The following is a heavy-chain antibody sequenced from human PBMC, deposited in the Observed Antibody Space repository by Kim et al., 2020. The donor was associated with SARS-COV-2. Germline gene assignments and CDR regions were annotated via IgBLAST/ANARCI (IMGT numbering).Heavy chain of an antibody. Sequence: ASVKVSCKASGYTFTSYGISWVRQAPGQGLEWMGWISAYNGNTNYAQKLQGRVTMTTGTSTSTAYMELRSLRSDDTAVYYCARSPLWFGELLPYYYYMDVWGKGTTVTVSS. CDR2: ISAYNGNT. CDR1: GYTFTSYG. D-gene: IGHD3-10*01. V-gene: IGHV1-18*01. J-gene: IGHJ6*03. CDR3: ARSPLWFGELLPYYYYMDV.